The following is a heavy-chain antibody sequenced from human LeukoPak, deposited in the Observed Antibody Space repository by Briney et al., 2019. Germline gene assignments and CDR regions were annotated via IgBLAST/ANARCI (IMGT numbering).Heavy chain of an antibody. V-gene: IGHV4-61*08. CDR1: GGSISSGGYY. D-gene: IGHD2-8*01. CDR3: ARGNGLNYFDY. Sequence: SETLSLTCTVSGGSISSGGYYWSWIRQPPGKGLEWIGYIYYSGSTNYNPSLKSRVTISVDTSKNQFSPKLTSVTAADTAVYYCARGNGLNYFDYWGQGALVTVSS. CDR2: IYYSGST. J-gene: IGHJ4*02.